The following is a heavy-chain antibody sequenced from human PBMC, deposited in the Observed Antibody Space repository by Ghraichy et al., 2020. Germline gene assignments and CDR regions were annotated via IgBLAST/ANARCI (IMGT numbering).Heavy chain of an antibody. CDR1: GGSISSYY. V-gene: IGHV4-59*01. CDR3: ARGPTRSNYVD. D-gene: IGHD4-11*01. CDR2: IYYSGST. Sequence: SQTLSLTCTVSGGSISSYYWSWIRQPPGKGLEWIGYIYYSGSTNYNPSLKSRVTISVDTSKNQFSLKLSSVTAADTAVYYCARGPTRSNYVDWGQGTLVTVSS. J-gene: IGHJ4*02.